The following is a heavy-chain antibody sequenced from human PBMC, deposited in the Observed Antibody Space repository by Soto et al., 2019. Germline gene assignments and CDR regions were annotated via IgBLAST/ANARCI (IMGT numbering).Heavy chain of an antibody. Sequence: RASVKVSCKASGGTFSSYAISWVRQAPGQGLEWMGGIIPIFGTANYAQKFQGRVTITADESTSTAYMELSSLRSEDTAVYYCARDLGGAAHRVYYYGMDVWGQGTTVTV. J-gene: IGHJ6*02. CDR3: ARDLGGAAHRVYYYGMDV. CDR2: IIPIFGTA. D-gene: IGHD6-6*01. CDR1: GGTFSSYA. V-gene: IGHV1-69*13.